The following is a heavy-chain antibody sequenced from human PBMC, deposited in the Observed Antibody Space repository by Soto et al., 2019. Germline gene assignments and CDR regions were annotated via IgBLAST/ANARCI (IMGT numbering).Heavy chain of an antibody. V-gene: IGHV3-48*01. CDR2: ISSSSSTI. Sequence: GGSLRLSCAASGFTVCSYSMNWVRQAPEKGLEWVSYISSSSSTIYYADSVKGRFTISRDNAKNSLYLQMNSLRAEDTAVYYCAKGSGHCSGGSCYAPTDYWGQGTLVTVSS. D-gene: IGHD2-15*01. CDR1: GFTVCSYS. J-gene: IGHJ4*02. CDR3: AKGSGHCSGGSCYAPTDY.